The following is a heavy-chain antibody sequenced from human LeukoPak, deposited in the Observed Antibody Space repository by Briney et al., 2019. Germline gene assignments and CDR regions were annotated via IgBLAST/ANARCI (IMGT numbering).Heavy chain of an antibody. CDR2: IIPILGIA. CDR3: ARDGIVDTAMVNYFDY. Sequence: SVKVSCKASGGTFSSYAISWVRQAPGQGLEWMGRIIPILGIANYAQKFQGRVTITADKSTSTAYMELSSLRSEDTAVYYCARDGIVDTAMVNYFDYWGQGTLVTVSS. J-gene: IGHJ4*02. CDR1: GGTFSSYA. D-gene: IGHD5-18*01. V-gene: IGHV1-69*04.